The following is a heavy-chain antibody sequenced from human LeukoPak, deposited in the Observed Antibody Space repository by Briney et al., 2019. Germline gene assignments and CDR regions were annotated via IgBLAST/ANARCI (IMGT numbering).Heavy chain of an antibody. Sequence: SGTLSLTCAVSGGSISSSNWWSWVRQPPGKGLEWIGEIYHSGSTNYNPSLKSRVTISVDKSKNQFSLKLSSVTAADTAVYYCARGVGYSSGWPLYYWGQGTLVTVSS. CDR3: ARGVGYSSGWPLYY. D-gene: IGHD6-19*01. CDR1: GGSISSSNW. J-gene: IGHJ4*02. CDR2: IYHSGST. V-gene: IGHV4-4*02.